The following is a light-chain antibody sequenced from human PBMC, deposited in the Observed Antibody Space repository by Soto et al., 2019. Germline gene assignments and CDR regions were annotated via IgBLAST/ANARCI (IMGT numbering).Light chain of an antibody. CDR3: QQYGSSPPT. Sequence: EIVLTQSPGTLSLYPGERATLSCRASQSVSSNYLAWYQRKPGQAPRLLIYGASNRATDIPNRFSGSGSGTDFTLTITRLEPEDFVVYYCQQYGSSPPTFGQGTKVEI. J-gene: IGKJ1*01. V-gene: IGKV3-20*01. CDR1: QSVSSNY. CDR2: GAS.